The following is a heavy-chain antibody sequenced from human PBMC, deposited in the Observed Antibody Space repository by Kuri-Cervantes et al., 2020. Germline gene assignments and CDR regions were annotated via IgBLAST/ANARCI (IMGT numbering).Heavy chain of an antibody. CDR2: IKSKTDGGTT. J-gene: IGHJ6*02. D-gene: IGHD2-2*02. Sequence: GESLKISCAASGFTFSNAWMSWVRQAPGKGLEWVGRIKSKTDGGTTDYAAPVKGRFTISRDDSKNTLYLQMNSLRAEDTAVYYCAKDIGYCSSTSCYTDYYYGMDVWGQGTTVTVSS. CDR1: GFTFSNAW. CDR3: AKDIGYCSSTSCYTDYYYGMDV. V-gene: IGHV3-15*01.